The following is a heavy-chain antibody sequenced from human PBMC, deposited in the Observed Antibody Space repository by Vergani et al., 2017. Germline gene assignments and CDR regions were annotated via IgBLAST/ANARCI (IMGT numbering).Heavy chain of an antibody. V-gene: IGHV3-48*01. CDR3: TTGHTAAYYYYGMDV. Sequence: EVQLVESGGGLVQPGGSLRLSCAASGFTFSSYSMNWVRQAPGKGLEWVSYISSSGSSVYYADSVKGRFTISRDNAKNSLYLQMNSLRAEDTAVYYCTTGHTAAYYYYGMDVWGQGTTVTVSS. D-gene: IGHD5-18*01. J-gene: IGHJ6*02. CDR1: GFTFSSYS. CDR2: ISSSGSSV.